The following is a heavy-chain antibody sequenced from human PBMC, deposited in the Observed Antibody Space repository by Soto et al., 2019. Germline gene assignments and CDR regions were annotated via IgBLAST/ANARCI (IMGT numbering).Heavy chain of an antibody. CDR1: GYTFTSYG. V-gene: IGHV1-18*01. CDR3: ARVTDYDFWSGYYEGGGSYFDY. CDR2: ISAYNGNT. J-gene: IGHJ4*02. D-gene: IGHD3-3*01. Sequence: QVQLVQSGAEVKKPGASVKVSCKASGYTFTSYGISWVRQAPGQGLEWMGWISAYNGNTNYAQKLQGRVTMTTDTSTSKAYMELRSLRSDDTAVYYCARVTDYDFWSGYYEGGGSYFDYWGQGTLVTVSS.